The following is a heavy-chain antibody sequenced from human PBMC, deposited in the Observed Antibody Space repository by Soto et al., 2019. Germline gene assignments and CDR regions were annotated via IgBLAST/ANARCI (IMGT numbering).Heavy chain of an antibody. Sequence: QVQLVQSGAEVKKPGASVKVSCKASGYTFTSYAIHWVRQAPGQRLEWMGWINAGNGNTKYSQKFQDTVTIARDTSASTADMELISLRSEDTAVYFCARDLGGWPDYWGEGTLVTVSS. CDR2: INAGNGNT. D-gene: IGHD6-19*01. CDR1: GYTFTSYA. V-gene: IGHV1-3*01. J-gene: IGHJ4*02. CDR3: ARDLGGWPDY.